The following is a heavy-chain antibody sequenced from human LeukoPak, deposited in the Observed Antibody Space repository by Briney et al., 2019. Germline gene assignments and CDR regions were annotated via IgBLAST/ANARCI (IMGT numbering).Heavy chain of an antibody. J-gene: IGHJ1*01. D-gene: IGHD6-19*01. V-gene: IGHV3-66*01. CDR1: GFTVSSNY. Sequence: AGGSLRLSCAASGFTVSSNYMSWVRQAPGKGLEWVSVIYSGGSTYYADSVKGRFTISRDNSKNTLYLQMNSLRAEDTAVYYCARGIAVGNFQHWGQGTLVAVSS. CDR2: IYSGGST. CDR3: ARGIAVGNFQH.